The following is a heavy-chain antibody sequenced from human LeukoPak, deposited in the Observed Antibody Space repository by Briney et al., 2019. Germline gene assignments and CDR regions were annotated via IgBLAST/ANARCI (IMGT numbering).Heavy chain of an antibody. D-gene: IGHD1/OR15-1a*01. CDR2: IYWDDDK. CDR1: GFSLSTSGVG. Sequence: SGPTLVKPTQTLTLTCTFSGFSLSTSGVGVGWIRQPPGKALEWLALIYWDDDKRYSPSLKSRLTITKDTSKNQVVLTMTNVDPVDTATYYCAHVVINNLFDYWGQGTLVTVSS. V-gene: IGHV2-5*02. J-gene: IGHJ4*02. CDR3: AHVVINNLFDY.